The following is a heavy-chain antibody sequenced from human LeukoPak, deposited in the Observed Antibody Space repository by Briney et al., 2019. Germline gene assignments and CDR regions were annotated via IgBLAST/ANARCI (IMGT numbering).Heavy chain of an antibody. CDR3: ARDSYYGSGSYYD. Sequence: ASVKVSCKASGYTFNNYAMNWVRQAPGQGLEWMGWINPNSGGTNYAQKFQGRVTMTRDTSISTAYMELSSLRSDDTAVYYCARDSYYGSGSYYDWGQGTLVTVSS. CDR1: GYTFNNYA. J-gene: IGHJ4*02. V-gene: IGHV1-2*02. D-gene: IGHD3-10*01. CDR2: INPNSGGT.